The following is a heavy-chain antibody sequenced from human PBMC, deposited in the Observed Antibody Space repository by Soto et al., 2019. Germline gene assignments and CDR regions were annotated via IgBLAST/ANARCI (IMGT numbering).Heavy chain of an antibody. J-gene: IGHJ4*02. CDR2: INPNSGGT. CDR1: GYTFTGYY. D-gene: IGHD3-22*01. V-gene: IGHV1-2*02. Sequence: VASVKVSCKASGYTFTGYYMHWVRQAPGQGLEWMGWINPNSGGTNYAQKFQGRVTMTRDTSISTAYMELSRLRSDDTAVYYCARLPGRWYYYDSSGYYHTGAFDYWGQGTLVTVSS. CDR3: ARLPGRWYYYDSSGYYHTGAFDY.